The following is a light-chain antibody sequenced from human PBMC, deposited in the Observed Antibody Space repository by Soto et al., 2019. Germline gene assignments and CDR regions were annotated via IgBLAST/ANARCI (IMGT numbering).Light chain of an antibody. CDR3: QQRGKWPST. J-gene: IGKJ2*02. CDR2: DTY. V-gene: IGKV3D-20*02. CDR1: QSLRTNS. Sequence: EMVLTQSPGTLSLSLGERATLSCRASQSLRTNSLAWYQQKPGQAPRLLIYDTYTRATGVGARFTGSGSATDFSLTITSLEPEDFAVYFCQQRGKWPSTFGPGTKVEMK.